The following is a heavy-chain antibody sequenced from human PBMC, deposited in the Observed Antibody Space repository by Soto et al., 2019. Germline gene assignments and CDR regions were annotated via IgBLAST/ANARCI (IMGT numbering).Heavy chain of an antibody. CDR3: ARDPRLWFGESEYFDY. CDR2: ISAYNGNT. V-gene: IGHV1-18*01. CDR1: GYTFTSYG. J-gene: IGHJ4*02. D-gene: IGHD3-10*01. Sequence: ASVKVSCKASGYTFTSYGISWVRQAPGQGLEWMGWISAYNGNTNYAQKLQGRVTMTTDTSTSTAYMELRSLRSDDTAVYYCARDPRLWFGESEYFDYWGQGTLVTVSS.